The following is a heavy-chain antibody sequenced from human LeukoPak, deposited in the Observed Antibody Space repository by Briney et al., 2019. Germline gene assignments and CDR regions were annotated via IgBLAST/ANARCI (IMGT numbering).Heavy chain of an antibody. CDR2: IRSYSSYI. CDR1: GFTLDNYN. V-gene: IGHV3-21*01. CDR3: ARFAEVYYYVDV. Sequence: GGSLRLSCAASGFTLDNYNFNWVRQAPGKGLEWVASIRSYSSYIHYADSVRGRFTISRDDAKKSLYLQMNSLRAEDTAVYFCARFAEVYYYVDVWGTGTTVIVSS. J-gene: IGHJ6*03.